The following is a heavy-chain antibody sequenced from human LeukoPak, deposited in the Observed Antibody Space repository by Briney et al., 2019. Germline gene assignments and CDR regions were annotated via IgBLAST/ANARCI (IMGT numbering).Heavy chain of an antibody. CDR1: GGSFSGYY. V-gene: IGHV4-34*01. J-gene: IGHJ5*02. CDR3: ARGARYSSSWPKGPNWFDP. CDR2: INHSGST. D-gene: IGHD6-13*01. Sequence: KSSETLSLTCAVYGGSFSGYYWSWIRQPPGKGLEWIGEINHSGSTNYNPSLKSRVTISVDTSKNQFSLKLSSVTAADTAVYYCARGARYSSSWPKGPNWFDPWGQGTLVTVSS.